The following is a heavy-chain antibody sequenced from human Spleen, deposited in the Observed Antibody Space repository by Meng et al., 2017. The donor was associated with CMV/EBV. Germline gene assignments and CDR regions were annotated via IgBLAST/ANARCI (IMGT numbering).Heavy chain of an antibody. CDR1: GGSISSYY. CDR2: IYYSGST. J-gene: IGHJ4*02. Sequence: SETLSLTCTVSGGSISSYYWSWIRQPPGKGLEWIGYIYYSGSTNYNPSLKGRVTISVDTSKNQFSLKLSSVTAADTAVYYCARGSWELHFDYWGQGTLVTVSS. V-gene: IGHV4-59*01. CDR3: ARGSWELHFDY. D-gene: IGHD1-26*01.